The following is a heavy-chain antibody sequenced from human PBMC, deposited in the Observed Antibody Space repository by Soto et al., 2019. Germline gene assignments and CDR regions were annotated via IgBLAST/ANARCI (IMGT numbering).Heavy chain of an antibody. J-gene: IGHJ6*02. Sequence: SQTLSLTCAISGDSVSSNSAAWNWIRQSPSRGLEWLGRTYYRSKWYNDYAVSVKSRITINPDTSKNQFSLQLNSVTPEDTAVYYCARASRGYSYGRADYYYYGMDVWGQGTTVTVSS. CDR2: TYYRSKWYN. D-gene: IGHD5-18*01. CDR1: GDSVSSNSAA. CDR3: ARASRGYSYGRADYYYYGMDV. V-gene: IGHV6-1*01.